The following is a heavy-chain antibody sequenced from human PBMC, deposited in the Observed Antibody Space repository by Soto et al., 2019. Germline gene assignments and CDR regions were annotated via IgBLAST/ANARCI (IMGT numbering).Heavy chain of an antibody. J-gene: IGHJ6*02. Sequence: SETLSLTCTVSGGSISSYYWSWIRQPPGKGLEWIGYIYYSGSTNYNPSLKSRVTISVDTSKNQFSLKLSSVTAADTALYYCARQGFDPLHGLVDVWGQGTSVTVSS. D-gene: IGHD3-10*01. CDR3: ARQGFDPLHGLVDV. CDR1: GGSISSYY. CDR2: IYYSGST. V-gene: IGHV4-59*08.